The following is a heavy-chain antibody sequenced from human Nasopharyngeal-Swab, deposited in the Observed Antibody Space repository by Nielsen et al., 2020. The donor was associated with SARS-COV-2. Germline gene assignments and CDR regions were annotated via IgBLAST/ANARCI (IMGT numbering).Heavy chain of an antibody. V-gene: IGHV3-7*03. CDR3: AGGTGWLTDS. Sequence: GGSLRLSCAASGFTFSNYWMNWVRQTPGQGLEWVAIIKQDGSETYYVDSVRGRFTISRDNAKNSLSLVMTSLRADDTAVYYCAGGTGWLTDSWGQGTLVTVSS. CDR1: GFTFSNYW. D-gene: IGHD3-9*01. CDR2: IKQDGSET. J-gene: IGHJ4*02.